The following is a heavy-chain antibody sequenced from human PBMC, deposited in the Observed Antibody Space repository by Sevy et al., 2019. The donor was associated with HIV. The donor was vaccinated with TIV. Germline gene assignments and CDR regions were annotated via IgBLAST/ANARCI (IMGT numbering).Heavy chain of an antibody. CDR3: AREDMATTRGPFDY. CDR1: GFTFSDYY. CDR2: ISSSGSTI. D-gene: IGHD5-12*01. J-gene: IGHJ4*02. V-gene: IGHV3-11*01. Sequence: GGSLRLSCAASGFTFSDYYMTWIRPAPGKGLEWVSYISSSGSTIYYADSVKGRFTISRDNAKNSLYLQMNSLRAEDTSVYYCAREDMATTRGPFDYWGQGTLVTVSS.